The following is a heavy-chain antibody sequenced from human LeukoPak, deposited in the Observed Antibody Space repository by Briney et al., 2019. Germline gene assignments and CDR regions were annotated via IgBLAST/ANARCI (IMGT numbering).Heavy chain of an antibody. CDR1: GYTFTSFF. D-gene: IGHD3-10*01. V-gene: IGHV1-46*01. J-gene: IGHJ4*02. CDR3: ARDYHGSGSLTTFDS. Sequence: ASVKVSCKASGYTFTSFFMHWVRQAPGQGLEWMGIINPRGGSATPAQKFQGRVTMTRDTSTSTVYMELSSLRSEDTAVYYCARDYHGSGSLTTFDSWGQGTLVTVSS. CDR2: INPRGGSA.